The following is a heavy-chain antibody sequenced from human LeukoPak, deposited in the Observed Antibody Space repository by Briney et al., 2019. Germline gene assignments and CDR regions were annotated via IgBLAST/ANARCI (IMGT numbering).Heavy chain of an antibody. Sequence: SETLSLTCTVSRGSISGYSWSWIRQSPGGGLEWIGYIYYSGDTAYNPSLRSRVTMSVDTSKNQFSLQLRSMTTADTAVYYCVRGPYGASISKWFDPWGRGTQVIVSP. D-gene: IGHD4/OR15-4a*01. CDR3: VRGPYGASISKWFDP. CDR1: RGSISGYS. J-gene: IGHJ5*02. CDR2: IYYSGDT. V-gene: IGHV4-59*01.